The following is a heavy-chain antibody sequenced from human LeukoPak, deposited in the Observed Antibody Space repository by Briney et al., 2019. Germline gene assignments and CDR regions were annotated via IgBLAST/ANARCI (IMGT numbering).Heavy chain of an antibody. CDR1: GGSISSGGYS. D-gene: IGHD4-17*01. CDR2: IYHSGST. CDR3: ARGYGDYVGAFDI. V-gene: IGHV4-30-2*01. Sequence: SETLSLTRAVSGGSISSGGYSWSWIRQPPGKGLEWIGYIYHSGSTYYNPSLKSRVTISVDRSKNQFSLKLSSVTAADTAVYYCARGYGDYVGAFDIWGQGTMVTVSS. J-gene: IGHJ3*02.